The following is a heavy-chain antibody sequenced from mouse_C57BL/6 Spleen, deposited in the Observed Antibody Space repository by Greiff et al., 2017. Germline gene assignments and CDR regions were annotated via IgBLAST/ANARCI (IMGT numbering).Heavy chain of an antibody. CDR2: IYPGSGNT. CDR1: GYTFTDYY. D-gene: IGHD4-1*01. CDR3: ERKRNWGFAY. Sequence: QVQLQQSGAELVRPGASVKLSCKASGYTFTDYYINWVKQRPGQGLEWIARIYPGSGNTYYTEKFKGKATLTAEESSSTDYMQLSSLTSEDSAVYFCERKRNWGFAYWGQGTLVTVSA. J-gene: IGHJ3*01. V-gene: IGHV1-76*01.